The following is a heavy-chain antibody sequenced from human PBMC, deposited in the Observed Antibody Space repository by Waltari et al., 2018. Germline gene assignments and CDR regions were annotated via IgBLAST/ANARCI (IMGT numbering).Heavy chain of an antibody. J-gene: IGHJ6*02. CDR1: GGSFIGYY. CDR3: ARDNWNYTPYYYYFGMDV. Sequence: QVQLHQWGAGLLKPSETLSLTCAVDGGSFIGYYWSWIRQSPGKGLEWIGEIDHSGSTNYNPSLKSRVTISVDTSKNNFSLRLNSVTAADTAVYYCARDNWNYTPYYYYFGMDVWGQGTTVTVSS. V-gene: IGHV4-34*01. D-gene: IGHD1-7*01. CDR2: IDHSGST.